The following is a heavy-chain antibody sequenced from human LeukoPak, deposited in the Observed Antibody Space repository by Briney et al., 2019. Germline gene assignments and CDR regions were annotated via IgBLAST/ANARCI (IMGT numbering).Heavy chain of an antibody. D-gene: IGHD1-26*01. V-gene: IGHV3-48*04. CDR3: ARGIVGGNYFDY. J-gene: IGHJ4*02. Sequence: PGGSLRLSCAASGVTVTTTCMNWVRQAPGKGLEWVSYISSSSSTIYYADSVKGRFTISRDNAKNSLYLQMNSLRAEDTAVYYCARGIVGGNYFDYWGQGTLVTVSS. CDR1: GVTVTTTC. CDR2: ISSSSSTI.